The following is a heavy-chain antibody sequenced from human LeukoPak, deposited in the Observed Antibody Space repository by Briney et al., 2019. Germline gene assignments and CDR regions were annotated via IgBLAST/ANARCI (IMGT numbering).Heavy chain of an antibody. Sequence: PGGSLRLSCAASGFTFSSYGMHWVRQAPGKGLEWVAVISYDGSNKYYADSVKGRFTISRDNSKNTLYLQMNSLRAEDTAVYYCAKSYFGYWGQGTLVTVSS. CDR2: ISYDGSNK. CDR1: GFTFSSYG. V-gene: IGHV3-30*18. CDR3: AKSYFGY. J-gene: IGHJ4*02.